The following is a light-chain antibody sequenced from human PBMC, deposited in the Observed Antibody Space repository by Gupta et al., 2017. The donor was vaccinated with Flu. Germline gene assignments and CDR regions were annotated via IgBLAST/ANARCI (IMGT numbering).Light chain of an antibody. J-gene: IGLJ3*02. V-gene: IGLV2-11*01. CDR2: DVT. CDR3: CSYAGSV. Sequence: QSALTQPRAVSGSPGPSVTISCTGTASDIGDSKHVSWYQQHPGKAPKLVIYDVTKRPSGVPDRFSGSKSGNTASLTISGLQAEDAGDYYCCSYAGSVFGGGTKLTVL. CDR1: ASDIGDSKH.